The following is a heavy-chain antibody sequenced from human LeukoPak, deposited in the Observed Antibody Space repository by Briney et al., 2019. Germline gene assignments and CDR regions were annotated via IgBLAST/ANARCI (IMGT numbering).Heavy chain of an antibody. CDR3: ARDVTLDTAMVTAFDY. J-gene: IGHJ4*02. CDR1: GGSISSSSYY. D-gene: IGHD5-18*01. CDR2: IYYSGST. Sequence: SETLSLTCSVAGGSISSSSYYWGWIRQPPGKGLEWIGSIYYSGSTYYNPSLKSRVTISVDTSKNQFSLKLSSVTAADTAVYYCARDVTLDTAMVTAFDYWGQGTLVTVSS. V-gene: IGHV4-39*07.